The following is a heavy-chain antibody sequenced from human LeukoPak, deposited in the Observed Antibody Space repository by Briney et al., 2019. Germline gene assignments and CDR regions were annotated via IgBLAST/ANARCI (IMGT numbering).Heavy chain of an antibody. CDR3: AKESLRVVRGVSHY. Sequence: GGSLRLSCAASGFTFSSYWMSWVRQAPGKGLEWVANIKKDGSEKYYVDSVKGRFTISRDNAKTSLYLQMSSLRAEDTAVYYCAKESLRVVRGVSHYWGQGTLVTVSS. CDR2: IKKDGSEK. V-gene: IGHV3-7*03. CDR1: GFTFSSYW. D-gene: IGHD3-10*01. J-gene: IGHJ4*02.